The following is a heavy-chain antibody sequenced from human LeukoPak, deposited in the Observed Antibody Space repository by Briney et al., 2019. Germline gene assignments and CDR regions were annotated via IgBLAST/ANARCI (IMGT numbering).Heavy chain of an antibody. V-gene: IGHV1-69*13. J-gene: IGHJ6*02. Sequence: SVKVSCKASGGTFSSYAISWVRQAPGQGLEWMGGIIPIFGTANYAQKFQGRVTITADESTSTAYMELSSLRSEDTAVYYCARVVPLWPSYYYYGMDVWGQGTTVTVSS. CDR3: ARVVPLWPSYYYYGMDV. D-gene: IGHD3-10*01. CDR2: IIPIFGTA. CDR1: GGTFSSYA.